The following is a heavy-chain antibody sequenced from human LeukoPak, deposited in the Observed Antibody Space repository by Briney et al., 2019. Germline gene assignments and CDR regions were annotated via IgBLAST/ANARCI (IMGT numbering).Heavy chain of an antibody. CDR3: LKDRLGTGDY. V-gene: IGHV3-64D*06. J-gene: IGHJ4*02. CDR2: ITGNGDTT. CDR1: GFTFSSYA. D-gene: IGHD7-27*01. Sequence: GGSLRLSCSASGFTFSSYATHWVRQAPGKGLENVSSITGNGDTTYYTDSVKGRFTISRDNSKNTLYLQMSSLRAEDTAVYYCLKDRLGTGDYWGQGTLVSVSS.